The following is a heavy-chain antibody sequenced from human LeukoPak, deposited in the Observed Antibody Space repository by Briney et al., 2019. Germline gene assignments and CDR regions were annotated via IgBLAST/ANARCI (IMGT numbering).Heavy chain of an antibody. CDR1: GGTFSSYA. CDR3: ARAFSQYYDILTGYHSFDY. CDR2: IIPIFGTA. D-gene: IGHD3-9*01. J-gene: IGHJ4*02. V-gene: IGHV1-69*01. Sequence: SVEVSCKASGGTFSSYAISWVRQAPGQGPEWMGGIIPIFGTANYAQKFQGRVTITADESTSTAYMELSSLRSEDTAVYYCARAFSQYYDILTGYHSFDYWGQGTLVTVSS.